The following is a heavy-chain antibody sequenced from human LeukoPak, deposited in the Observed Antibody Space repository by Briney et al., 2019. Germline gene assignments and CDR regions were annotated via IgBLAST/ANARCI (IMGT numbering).Heavy chain of an antibody. Sequence: SETLSLTCTVSGGSISSYYWSWIRQPPGKGLEWIGYIYYSGSTNYNPSLKSRVTISVDTSTNQFSLKLSSVTAADTAVYYCARVSPGYSYGSYYFDYWGQGTLVTVSS. V-gene: IGHV4-59*01. CDR2: IYYSGST. CDR1: GGSISSYY. J-gene: IGHJ4*02. CDR3: ARVSPGYSYGSYYFDY. D-gene: IGHD5-18*01.